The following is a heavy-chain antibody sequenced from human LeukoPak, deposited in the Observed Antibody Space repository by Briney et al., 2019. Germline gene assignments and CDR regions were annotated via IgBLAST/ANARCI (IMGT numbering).Heavy chain of an antibody. V-gene: IGHV3-72*01. CDR2: IKNKANSYTT. CDR3: ATYYSGSGSYSSWGY. CDR1: GFSFSDYY. D-gene: IGHD3-10*01. Sequence: GGSLRLSCAASGFSFSDYYMDWVRQAPGKGLELVARIKNKANSYTTHYAESVRGRFTISRDDSKNSLYLQMNSLQTEDTAVYFCATYYSGSGSYSSWGYWGQGTLVTVSS. J-gene: IGHJ4*02.